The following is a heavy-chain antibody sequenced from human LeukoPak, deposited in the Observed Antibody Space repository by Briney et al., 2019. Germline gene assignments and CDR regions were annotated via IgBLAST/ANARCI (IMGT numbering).Heavy chain of an antibody. CDR2: INHSGST. CDR1: GGSFSGYY. Sequence: PSETLSLTCAVYGGSFSGYYWRWVRQPPGKGLEGIGEINHSGSTNYNPSLTSRGTISLDTSKNQFSLKLSSVTAADTAVYYCARGRGELLWFGQGYGMDVSGKGTTVTVSS. D-gene: IGHD3-10*01. CDR3: ARGRGELLWFGQGYGMDV. V-gene: IGHV4-34*01. J-gene: IGHJ6*04.